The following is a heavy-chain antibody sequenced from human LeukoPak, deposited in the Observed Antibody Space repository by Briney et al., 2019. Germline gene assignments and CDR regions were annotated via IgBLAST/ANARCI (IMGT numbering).Heavy chain of an antibody. D-gene: IGHD1-1*01. CDR2: IYYSGST. CDR1: GGSISSYY. J-gene: IGHJ4*02. CDR3: TRAPRAYNWNRLYFDY. V-gene: IGHV4-59*01. Sequence: SETLSLTCTVSGGSISSYYWSWIRQPPGKGLEWIGYIYYSGSTNYNPSLKGRVTISVDTSKNQFSLKLSSVTAADTAVYYCTRAPRAYNWNRLYFDYWGQGTLVTVSS.